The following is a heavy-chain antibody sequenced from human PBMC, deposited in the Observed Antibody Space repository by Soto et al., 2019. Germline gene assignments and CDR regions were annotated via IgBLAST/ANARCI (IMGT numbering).Heavy chain of an antibody. CDR1: GFIFSSYG. Sequence: QVQLVESGGGVVQPGRSLRLSCAASGFIFSSYGMHWVRQAPGKGLEWVGVIWYDGSNTYYADSVKGRFTISRDNSKNTVSLQMNSLRAEDTAVYYCARDSQCSTATCYFSRYGVFADWGQGALVTVSS. V-gene: IGHV3-33*01. CDR2: IWYDGSNT. D-gene: IGHD2-2*01. J-gene: IGHJ3*01. CDR3: ARDSQCSTATCYFSRYGVFAD.